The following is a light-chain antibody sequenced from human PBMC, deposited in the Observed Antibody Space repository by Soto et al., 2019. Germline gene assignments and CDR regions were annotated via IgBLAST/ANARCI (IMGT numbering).Light chain of an antibody. J-gene: IGKJ2*02. CDR1: QGISSW. CDR3: HQANSFPRT. Sequence: DIQMTQSPSSVSASVGDRVTITCRASQGISSWLAWYQQKPGKDTKLLIYAASSLQSGVPSRFSGSRSGTDFPHTISSLQPEDFATYYSHQANSFPRTFGQGTKLEIK. CDR2: AAS. V-gene: IGKV1-12*01.